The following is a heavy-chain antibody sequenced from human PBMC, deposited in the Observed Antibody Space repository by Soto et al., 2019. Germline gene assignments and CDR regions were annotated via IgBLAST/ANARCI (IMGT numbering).Heavy chain of an antibody. CDR3: AKDHARVAGTWEFYY. D-gene: IGHD6-19*01. V-gene: IGHV3-23*01. CDR1: GFTFSSYA. Sequence: VGSLRLSCAASGFTFSSYAMSWVRQAPGKGLEWVSALSGSGDSTYYAGSVKGRFSISRDNSKNTLYLQMTSLRAEDTAVYYCAKDHARVAGTWEFYYWVQGPLVTVSS. J-gene: IGHJ4*02. CDR2: LSGSGDST.